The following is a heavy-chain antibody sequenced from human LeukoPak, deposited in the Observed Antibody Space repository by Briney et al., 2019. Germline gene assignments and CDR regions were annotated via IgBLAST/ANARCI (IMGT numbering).Heavy chain of an antibody. V-gene: IGHV4-34*01. CDR3: ARVEEELPERGTRAVRLGRMRGDWFDP. Sequence: TSSETLSLTCAVYGGSFSGYYWSWIRQPPGKGLEWIGEINHTGSTNYNPSLKSRVTISVDTSKNQFSLKLSSVTAADTAVYYCARVEEELPERGTRAVRLGRMRGDWFDPWGQGTLVTVSS. J-gene: IGHJ5*02. CDR2: INHTGST. D-gene: IGHD3-10*01. CDR1: GGSFSGYY.